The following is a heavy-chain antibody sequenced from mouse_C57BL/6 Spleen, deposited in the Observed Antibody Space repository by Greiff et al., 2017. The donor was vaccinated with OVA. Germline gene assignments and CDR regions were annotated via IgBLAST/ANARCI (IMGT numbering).Heavy chain of an antibody. CDR3: AREGGGRFAY. CDR1: GYTFTSYW. CDR2: IYPSDSET. Sequence: VQLQQPGAELVRPGSSVKLSCKASGYTFTSYWMDWVKQRPGQGLEWIGNIYPSDSETHYNQKFKDKATLTVDKSSSTAYMQLSSLTSEDSAVYYCAREGGGRFAYWGQGTLVTVSA. V-gene: IGHV1-61*01. J-gene: IGHJ3*01.